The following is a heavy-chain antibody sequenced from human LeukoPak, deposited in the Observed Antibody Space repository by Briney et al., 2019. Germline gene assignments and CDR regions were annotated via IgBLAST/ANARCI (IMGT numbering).Heavy chain of an antibody. CDR3: ARGSTRATLDY. J-gene: IGHJ4*02. V-gene: IGHV4-61*02. CDR2: IYTSGST. D-gene: IGHD2-2*01. CDR1: GGSNSSGSYY. Sequence: SQTLSLTCTVSGGSNSSGSYYWSWIRQPAGKGLEWIGRIYTSGSTNYNPSLKSRVTISVDTSKNQFSLKLSSVTAADTAVYYCARGSTRATLDYWGQGTLVTVSS.